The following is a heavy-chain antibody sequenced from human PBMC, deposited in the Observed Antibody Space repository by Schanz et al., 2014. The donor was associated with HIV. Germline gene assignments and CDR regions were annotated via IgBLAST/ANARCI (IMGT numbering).Heavy chain of an antibody. J-gene: IGHJ6*02. V-gene: IGHV3-9*01. Sequence: EVQLVESGGGLVQPGRSLRLSCEASGFTFDDYDMHWVRQAPGKGLEWVAGISWNSGSIGYADSVKGRFTISRDNAKNSLYLQMNSLRAEDTAVYYCARGEAITYYYHYYGMDVWGQGTTVTVSS. CDR3: ARGEAITYYYHYYGMDV. CDR2: ISWNSGSI. D-gene: IGHD1-20*01. CDR1: GFTFDDYD.